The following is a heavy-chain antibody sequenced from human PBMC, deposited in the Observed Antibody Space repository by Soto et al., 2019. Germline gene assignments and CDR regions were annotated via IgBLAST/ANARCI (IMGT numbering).Heavy chain of an antibody. D-gene: IGHD6-19*01. Sequence: SGGSLRLSCVASGFTFISSFMGWIRQAPGKGLEWVANINQDGGVTYYVDSVEGRFTISRDNTKDSLYLQMNSLRGEDTAIYYCARYYRGSGRYFFDYWGQGXLVTVSS. CDR1: GFTFISSF. J-gene: IGHJ4*02. V-gene: IGHV3-7*03. CDR3: ARYYRGSGRYFFDY. CDR2: INQDGGVT.